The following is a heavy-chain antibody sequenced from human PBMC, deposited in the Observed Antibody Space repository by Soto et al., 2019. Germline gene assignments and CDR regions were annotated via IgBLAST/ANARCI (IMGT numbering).Heavy chain of an antibody. D-gene: IGHD3-10*01. CDR3: ARPGMPGSGESDY. CDR2: IAPGDSDT. V-gene: IGHV5-51*01. CDR1: EYTFANHW. J-gene: IGHJ4*02. Sequence: EVQLVQSGAEVREPGESLEISCKGPEYTFANHWIAWVRQMPGKGLEWMGVIAPGDSDTRYSPSFEGQVTISADRSTRTAYRRWNSLKASDTAIYYCARPGMPGSGESDYWGQGTLVTVSS.